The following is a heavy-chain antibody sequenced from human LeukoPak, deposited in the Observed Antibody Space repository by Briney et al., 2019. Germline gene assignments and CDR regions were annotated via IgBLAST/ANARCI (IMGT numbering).Heavy chain of an antibody. CDR2: IIPIFGTA. J-gene: IGHJ6*02. V-gene: IGHV1-69*13. Sequence: SVKVSCKASGGTFSSYAISWVRQAPGQGLEWMGGIIPIFGTANYAQKFQGRVTITADESTSTAYMELSSLRSEGTAVYYCARPAAVRGAPWYYGMDVWGQGTTVTVSS. D-gene: IGHD3-10*01. CDR1: GGTFSSYA. CDR3: ARPAAVRGAPWYYGMDV.